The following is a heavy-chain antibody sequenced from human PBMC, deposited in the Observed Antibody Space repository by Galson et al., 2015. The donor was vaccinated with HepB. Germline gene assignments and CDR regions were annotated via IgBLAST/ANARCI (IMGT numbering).Heavy chain of an antibody. CDR1: GFTFSSYA. CDR2: ISYDGSNK. V-gene: IGHV3-30*04. J-gene: IGHJ6*02. CDR3: ARGSFQGKGIAVADFYGMDV. Sequence: SLRLSCAASGFTFSSYAMHWVRQAPGKGLEWVAVISYDGSNKYYADSVKGRFTISRDNSKNTLYLQMNSLSAEDMAVYYCARGSFQGKGIAVADFYGMDVWGQGTTVTVSS. D-gene: IGHD6-19*01.